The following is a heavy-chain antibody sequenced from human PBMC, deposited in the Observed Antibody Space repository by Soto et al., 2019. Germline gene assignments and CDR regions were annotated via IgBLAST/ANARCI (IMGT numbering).Heavy chain of an antibody. D-gene: IGHD5-18*01. CDR3: ARAPNTWIQLWTYYFDY. CDR2: IYYSGSA. CDR1: GGSISSGDYY. Sequence: QVQLQESGPGLVKPSQTLSLTCTVSGGSISSGDYYWSWIRQPPGKGLEWIGYIYYSGSAFYNPSLESRVTLSVDTSKNQFSLKLSSVTAADTAVYYCARAPNTWIQLWTYYFDYWGQGTLVTVSS. J-gene: IGHJ4*02. V-gene: IGHV4-30-4*01.